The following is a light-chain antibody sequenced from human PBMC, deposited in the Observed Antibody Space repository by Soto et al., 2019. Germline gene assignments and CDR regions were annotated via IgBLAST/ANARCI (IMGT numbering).Light chain of an antibody. V-gene: IGLV8-61*01. J-gene: IGLJ3*02. Sequence: QTVVTQEPSFSVSPGRTVTLTCGLTSGSVSTSYYPSWYQQTPGQAPRTLIYNTNTRSSGVPDRFSGSILGNKAALTITGAQADDESDYYGGLYMGSGLWVFGGGTKVTVL. CDR1: SGSVSTSYY. CDR3: GLYMGSGLWV. CDR2: NTN.